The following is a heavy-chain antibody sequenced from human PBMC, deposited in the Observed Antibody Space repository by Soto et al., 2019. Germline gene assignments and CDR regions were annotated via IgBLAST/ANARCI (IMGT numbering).Heavy chain of an antibody. CDR2: VYHTGRT. J-gene: IGHJ4*02. D-gene: IGHD3-3*02. V-gene: IGHV4-61*01. Sequence: QVQLQESGPGLVKPSETLSLTCTVSGGSFKSGSYFWSWIRQPPGKGLEWIGYVYHTGRTSYNHSLKSRVSISMDTSKNQFSLNLDSVTAADTAVYFCARHFAYFDSWGQGTLVTVSS. CDR3: ARHFAYFDS. CDR1: GGSFKSGSYF.